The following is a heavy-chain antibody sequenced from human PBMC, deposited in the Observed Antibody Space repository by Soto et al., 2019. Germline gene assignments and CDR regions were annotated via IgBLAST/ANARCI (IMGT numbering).Heavy chain of an antibody. CDR3: ARDGGFGENRAWWFDL. V-gene: IGHV3-33*01. CDR2: IWYDGSNK. J-gene: IGHJ2*01. D-gene: IGHD3-10*01. CDR1: GFSLNSYG. Sequence: QVQLVESGGGVVQPGRSLRLSCATSGFSLNSYGMHWVRQAPGKGLEWVAIIWYDGSNKYYADSVKGRFTISRDNSKNMVYLQMDSLRAEDTAVFYCARDGGFGENRAWWFDLWGRGTLVTVS.